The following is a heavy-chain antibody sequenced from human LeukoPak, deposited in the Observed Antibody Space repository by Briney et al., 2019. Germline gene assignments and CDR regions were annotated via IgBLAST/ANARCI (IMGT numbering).Heavy chain of an antibody. CDR3: AELGITMIGGV. Sequence: GGSLRLSCGASGFSFSSNSMNWVRQAPGKGLEWVANIKQDGSEKYYVDSVKGRFTISRDNAKNSLYLQMNSLRAEDTAVYYCAELGITMIGGVWGKGTTVTISS. D-gene: IGHD3-10*02. CDR2: IKQDGSEK. V-gene: IGHV3-7*01. J-gene: IGHJ6*04. CDR1: GFSFSSNS.